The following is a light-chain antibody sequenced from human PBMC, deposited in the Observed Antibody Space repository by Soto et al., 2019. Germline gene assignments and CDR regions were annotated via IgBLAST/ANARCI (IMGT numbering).Light chain of an antibody. CDR1: QNVLYSSNSKNY. CDR3: QQYYSTPYT. J-gene: IGKJ2*01. V-gene: IGKV4-1*01. Sequence: DIVMTQSPDSLAVSLGERATINCKSSQNVLYSSNSKNYLAWYQQKPGQTLILLIYWASARDSGVPDRFSGSGSVTEFTLTISSVQAEDVAVYYCQQYYSTPYTFGQGTKLEI. CDR2: WAS.